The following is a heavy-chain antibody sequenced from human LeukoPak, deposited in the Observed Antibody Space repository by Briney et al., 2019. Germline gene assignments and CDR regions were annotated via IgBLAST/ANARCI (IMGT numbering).Heavy chain of an antibody. CDR1: GFTFSSYV. J-gene: IGHJ4*02. CDR3: ARAPVTSCRGAYCYPFDY. Sequence: PGRSLRLSCAASGFTFSSYVMHWVRQAPGKGLEWVAIISYDGSNEYYADSVRGRFTISRDNSKNTLYLQMNSLRLEDAAVYFCARAPVTSCRGAYCYPFDYWGQGTQVTVSS. V-gene: IGHV3-30*04. CDR2: ISYDGSNE. D-gene: IGHD2-21*01.